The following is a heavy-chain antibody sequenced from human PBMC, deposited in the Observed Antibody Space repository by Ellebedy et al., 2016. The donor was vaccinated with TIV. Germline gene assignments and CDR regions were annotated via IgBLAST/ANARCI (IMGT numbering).Heavy chain of an antibody. J-gene: IGHJ4*02. V-gene: IGHV4-61*02. CDR2: GST. D-gene: IGHD4-17*01. CDR3: ARAGEDFADSVETYFGY. Sequence: GSTNYNPSLKSRVTISVDTSKNQFSLKLNSVTAADTAVYYCARAGEDFADSVETYFGYWGQGSLVAVSS.